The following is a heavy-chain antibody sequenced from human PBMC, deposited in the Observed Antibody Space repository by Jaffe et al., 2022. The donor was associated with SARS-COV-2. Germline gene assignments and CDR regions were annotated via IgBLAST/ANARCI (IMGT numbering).Heavy chain of an antibody. Sequence: QVQLQESGPGLVKPSETLSLTCTVSGGSISSYYWSWIRQPPGKGLEWIGYIYYSGSTNYNPSLKSRVTISVDTSKNQFSLKLSSVTAADTAVYYCAREIYGDYVSEGLFWFDPWGQGTLVTVSS. CDR1: GGSISSYY. J-gene: IGHJ5*02. CDR3: AREIYGDYVSEGLFWFDP. V-gene: IGHV4-59*01. D-gene: IGHD4-17*01. CDR2: IYYSGST.